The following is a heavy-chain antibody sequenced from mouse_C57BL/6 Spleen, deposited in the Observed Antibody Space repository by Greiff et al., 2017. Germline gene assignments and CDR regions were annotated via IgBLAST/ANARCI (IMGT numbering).Heavy chain of an antibody. CDR1: GFNIKNTY. CDR3: ARTLITTVVEGYFDV. J-gene: IGHJ1*03. CDR2: IDPANGNT. V-gene: IGHV14-3*01. Sequence: EVQLQPSVAELVRPGASVKLSCTASGFNIKNTYMHWVKQRPEQGLEWIGRIDPANGNTKYAPKFQGKATIPADTSSNPAYLQLSSLTSEDTAIYYCARTLITTVVEGYFDVWGTGTTVTVSS. D-gene: IGHD1-1*01.